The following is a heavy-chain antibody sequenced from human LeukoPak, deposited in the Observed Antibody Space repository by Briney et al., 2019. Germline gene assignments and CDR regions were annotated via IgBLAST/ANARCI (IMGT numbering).Heavy chain of an antibody. D-gene: IGHD2-2*01. CDR3: AREKVVVPAAPHAFDI. V-gene: IGHV1-69*01. Sequence: ASVKVSCKASGGTFSSYAISWVRQAPGQGLEWMGGIIPIFGTANYAQKFQGRVTITADESTSTAYMELSSLRSEDTAVYYCAREKVVVPAAPHAFDIWGQGTMVTVSS. J-gene: IGHJ3*02. CDR1: GGTFSSYA. CDR2: IIPIFGTA.